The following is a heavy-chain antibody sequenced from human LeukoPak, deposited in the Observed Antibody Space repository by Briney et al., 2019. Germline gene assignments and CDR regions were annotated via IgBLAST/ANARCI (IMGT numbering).Heavy chain of an antibody. CDR2: INHSGST. V-gene: IGHV4-34*01. CDR1: GGSFSGYY. CDR3: AIPDSSGPYDAFDI. Sequence: SETLSLTCAVYGGSFSGYYWSWIRQPPGKWLEWIGEINHSGSTNYNPSLKSRVTISVDTSKNQFSLKLSSVTAADTAVYYCAIPDSSGPYDAFDIWGQGTMVTVSS. D-gene: IGHD3-22*01. J-gene: IGHJ3*02.